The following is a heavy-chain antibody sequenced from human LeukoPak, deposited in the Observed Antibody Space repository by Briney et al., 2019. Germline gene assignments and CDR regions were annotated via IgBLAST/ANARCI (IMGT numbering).Heavy chain of an antibody. D-gene: IGHD3-10*01. V-gene: IGHV1-2*02. CDR1: GGTFSSYA. CDR2: INPNSGGT. J-gene: IGHJ5*02. CDR3: ATDTMVRGIAGLNWFDP. Sequence: ASVKVSCKASGGTFSSYAISWVRQAPGQGLEWMGWINPNSGGTNYAQKFQGRVTMTRDTSISTAYMELSRLRSDDTAVYYCATDTMVRGIAGLNWFDPWGQGTLVTVSS.